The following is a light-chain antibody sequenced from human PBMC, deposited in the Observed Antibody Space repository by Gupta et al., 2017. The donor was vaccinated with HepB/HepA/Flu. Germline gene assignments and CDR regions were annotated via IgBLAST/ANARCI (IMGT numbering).Light chain of an antibody. V-gene: IGKV1-33*01. CDR2: GAS. CDR3: QQFENLPFT. J-gene: IGKJ2*01. Sequence: DIQMSQAPSSLSASVGDRVTLSCQAGQDIRTNLNWYHQRPGKAPKLLIYGASTLQTGVPSRFSGTGSGTAFTLIISSLQSEDFGIFFCQQFENLPFTFGQGTRLEI. CDR1: QDIRTN.